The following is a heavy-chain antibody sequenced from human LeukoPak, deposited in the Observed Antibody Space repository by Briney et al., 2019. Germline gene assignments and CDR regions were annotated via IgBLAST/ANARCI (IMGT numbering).Heavy chain of an antibody. CDR1: GYTFTSYR. CDR3: ARMGVPYYYDSSGYSYFDY. D-gene: IGHD3-22*01. CDR2: ISPYNGNT. V-gene: IGHV1-18*01. J-gene: IGHJ4*02. Sequence: GASVKVSCKASGYTFTSYRISWVRQAPGQGLEWMGWISPYNGNTNYAQKLQGRVTMTTDTSTSTAYMELRSLRSDDTAVYYCARMGVPYYYDSSGYSYFDYWGQGTLVTVSS.